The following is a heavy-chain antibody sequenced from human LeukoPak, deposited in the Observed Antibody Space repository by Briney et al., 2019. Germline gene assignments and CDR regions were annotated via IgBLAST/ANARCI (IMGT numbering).Heavy chain of an antibody. CDR2: INHSGST. CDR1: GGSFSGYY. Sequence: PSETLSLTCAVYGGSFSGYYWSWIRQPPGKGLEWIGEINHSGSTNYNPSLKSRVTISVDTSKNQFSLKLSSVTAADTAVYYCARGPWYGSGSYSFDYWGQGTLVTVSS. V-gene: IGHV4-34*01. D-gene: IGHD3-10*01. CDR3: ARGPWYGSGSYSFDY. J-gene: IGHJ4*02.